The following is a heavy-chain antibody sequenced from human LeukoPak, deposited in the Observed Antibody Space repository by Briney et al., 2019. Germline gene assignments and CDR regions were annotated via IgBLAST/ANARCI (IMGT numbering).Heavy chain of an antibody. CDR1: GASITSGVHY. CDR2: IYYSGST. Sequence: PSQTLSLTCTVSGASITSGVHYWSWIRQPPGKGLEWIGYIYYSGSTNYNPSLKSRVTISVDTSKNQFSLKLSSVTAADTAVYYCARQVRGVTSDFDYWGQGTLVTVSS. CDR3: ARQVRGVTSDFDY. J-gene: IGHJ4*02. V-gene: IGHV4-61*08. D-gene: IGHD3-10*01.